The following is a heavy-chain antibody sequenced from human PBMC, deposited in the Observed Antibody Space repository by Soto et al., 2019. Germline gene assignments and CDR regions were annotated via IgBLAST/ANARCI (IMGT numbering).Heavy chain of an antibody. D-gene: IGHD6-6*01. CDR1: GGTFSSYA. CDR3: ARDERRSARPSYYYYGMDV. J-gene: IGHJ6*02. Sequence: GASVKVSCKASGGTFSSYAISWVRQAPGQGLEWMGGIIPIFGTANYAQKFQGRVTITADESTSTAYMELSSLRSEDTAVYYCARDERRSARPSYYYYGMDVCGQGPTVTVSS. CDR2: IIPIFGTA. V-gene: IGHV1-69*13.